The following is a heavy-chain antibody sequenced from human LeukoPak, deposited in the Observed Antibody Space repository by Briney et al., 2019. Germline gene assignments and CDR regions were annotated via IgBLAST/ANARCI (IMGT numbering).Heavy chain of an antibody. CDR3: ARGPYSSSQFDP. Sequence: SVKVSCKASGGTFSSYAISWVRQAPGQGLEWMGGIIPIFGTANYAQKFQGRVTITADESTSTAYMELSSLRYEDTAVYYCARGPYSSSQFDPWGQGTLVTVSS. CDR2: IIPIFGTA. D-gene: IGHD6-13*01. J-gene: IGHJ5*02. CDR1: GGTFSSYA. V-gene: IGHV1-69*01.